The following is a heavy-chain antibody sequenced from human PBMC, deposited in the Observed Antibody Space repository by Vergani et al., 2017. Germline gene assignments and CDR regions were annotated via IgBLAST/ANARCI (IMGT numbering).Heavy chain of an antibody. V-gene: IGHV3-21*01. Sequence: EVQLVESGGGLVKPGGSLRLSCAASGFTFSSYSMNWVRQAPGKGLEWVSSISSSSSYIYYADSGKGRFTISRDNAKNSLYLQMNSLRAEDTAVYYCARKLELRPWNYYMDVWGKGTTVTVSS. CDR2: ISSSSSYI. J-gene: IGHJ6*03. D-gene: IGHD1-7*01. CDR3: ARKLELRPWNYYMDV. CDR1: GFTFSSYS.